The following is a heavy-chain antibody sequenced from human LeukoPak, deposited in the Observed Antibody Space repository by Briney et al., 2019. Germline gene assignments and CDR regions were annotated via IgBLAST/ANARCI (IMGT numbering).Heavy chain of an antibody. V-gene: IGHV1-69*05. CDR3: ARVVVPAAKGLDYYYYYYMDV. D-gene: IGHD2-2*01. J-gene: IGHJ6*03. Sequence: GASVKASCKASGGTFISYAISWVRQAPGQGLEWMGGIIPIFGTANYAQKFQGRVTITTDESTSTAYMELSSLRSEDTAVYYCARVVVPAAKGLDYYYYYYMDVWGKETTVTVSS. CDR2: IIPIFGTA. CDR1: GGTFISYA.